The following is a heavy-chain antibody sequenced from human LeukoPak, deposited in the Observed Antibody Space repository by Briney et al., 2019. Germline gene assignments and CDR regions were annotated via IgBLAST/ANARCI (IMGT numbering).Heavy chain of an antibody. CDR2: IYYSGST. Sequence: TSETLALTCTVSGGSISSYYWSWIRQPPGKGLEWIGYIYYSGSTNYNPSLKSRVTISVDTSKNQFSLKLSSVTAADTAVYYCARKARSSLLFDYWGQGTLVTVSS. V-gene: IGHV4-59*13. J-gene: IGHJ4*02. D-gene: IGHD3-10*01. CDR1: GGSISSYY. CDR3: ARKARSSLLFDY.